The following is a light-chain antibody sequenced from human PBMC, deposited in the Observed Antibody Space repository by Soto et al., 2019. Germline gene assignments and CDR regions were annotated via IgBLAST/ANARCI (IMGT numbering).Light chain of an antibody. J-gene: IGKJ2*01. CDR2: GAS. V-gene: IGKV3-11*01. CDR1: QRVSPN. CDR3: QQRSNWYT. Sequence: EILMTQSPATLSVSPGERAILSCRASQRVSPNVAWYQQKPGQAPRLLIYGASTRATGIPARFSGSGSGIDFTLTISSLEPEDFAVYYCQQRSNWYTFGQGTKLEIK.